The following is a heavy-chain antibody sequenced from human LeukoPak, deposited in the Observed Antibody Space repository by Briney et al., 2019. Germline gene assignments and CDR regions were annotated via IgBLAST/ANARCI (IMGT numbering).Heavy chain of an antibody. CDR1: GFTFSSYA. V-gene: IGHV3-23*01. CDR2: ISGSGGST. D-gene: IGHD2-21*02. J-gene: IGHJ3*02. CDR3: ARGSGIVVVTATDDAFDI. Sequence: GGSLRLSCAASGFTFSSYAMSWVRQAPGEGLEWVSAISGSGGSTYYADSVKGRFTISRDNSKNTLYLQMNSLRAEDTAVYYCARGSGIVVVTATDDAFDIWGQGTMVTVSS.